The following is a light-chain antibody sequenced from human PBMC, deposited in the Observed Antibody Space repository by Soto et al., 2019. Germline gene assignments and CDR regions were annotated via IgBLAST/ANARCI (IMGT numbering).Light chain of an antibody. CDR3: SSYISSSTPYV. V-gene: IGLV2-14*01. CDR2: EVS. CDR1: SSDVGGYNY. J-gene: IGLJ1*01. Sequence: QSAPTQPASVSGSPGQSITISCTRTSSDVGGYNYVSSYQQHPCKAPKLMIYEVSNRPSGGSNCFSRSKSGKPASLPISGLQAEDDGDYYCSSYISSSTPYVFGTGTKVTVL.